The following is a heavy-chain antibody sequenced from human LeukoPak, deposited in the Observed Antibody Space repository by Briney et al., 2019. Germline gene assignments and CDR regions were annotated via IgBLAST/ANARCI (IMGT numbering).Heavy chain of an antibody. CDR3: ARGGRQNYYDSSGYHRKGGIDY. CDR2: INPSGGST. D-gene: IGHD3-22*01. Sequence: GASVKVSCKASGYTFTGYYMHWVRQAPGQGLEWMGIINPSGGSTSYAQKFQGRVTMTRDTSTSTVYMELSSLRSEDTAVYYCARGGRQNYYDSSGYHRKGGIDYWGQGTLVTVSS. V-gene: IGHV1-46*01. J-gene: IGHJ4*02. CDR1: GYTFTGYY.